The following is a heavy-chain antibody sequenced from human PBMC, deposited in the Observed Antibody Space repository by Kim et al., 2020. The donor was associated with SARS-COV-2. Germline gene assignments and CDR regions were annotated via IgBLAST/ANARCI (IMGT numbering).Heavy chain of an antibody. CDR2: IYYSGST. V-gene: IGHV4-59*01. Sequence: SETLSLICTVSGGSISSYYWSWIRQPPGKGLEWIGYIYYSGSTNYNPSLKSRVTISVDTSKNQFSLKLSSVTAADTAVYYCARGAPRNPFGDDYWGQGTLVTVSS. CDR3: ARGAPRNPFGDDY. CDR1: GGSISSYY. J-gene: IGHJ4*02. D-gene: IGHD3-16*01.